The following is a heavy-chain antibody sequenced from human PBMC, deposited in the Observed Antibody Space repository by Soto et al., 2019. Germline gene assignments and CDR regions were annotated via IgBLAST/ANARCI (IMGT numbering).Heavy chain of an antibody. CDR2: IYYSGST. D-gene: IGHD6-19*01. CDR3: ARVEQWPTRLDC. CDR1: GGSISSYY. J-gene: IGHJ4*02. V-gene: IGHV4-59*01. Sequence: PSETLSLTCTVSGGSISSYYWSWIRQPPGKGLEWIGYIYYSGSTNYNPSLKSRVTISVDTPKNQFSLKLSSVTAADTAVYYCARVEQWPTRLDCWGQGTLVTVSS.